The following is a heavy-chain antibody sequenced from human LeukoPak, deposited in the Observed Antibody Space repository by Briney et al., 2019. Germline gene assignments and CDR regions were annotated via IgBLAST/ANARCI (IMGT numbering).Heavy chain of an antibody. Sequence: ASVKVSCKASGYTFTSYGISWVRQAPGRGLEWMGWVNPHSGNTGYAQKFQGRVTMTRDASINTAYLELRSLRSEDTAVYYCAGTAAGTSDDWFDPWGQGTLVTVSS. D-gene: IGHD2-2*01. CDR3: AGTAAGTSDDWFDP. V-gene: IGHV1-8*02. J-gene: IGHJ5*02. CDR1: GYTFTSYG. CDR2: VNPHSGNT.